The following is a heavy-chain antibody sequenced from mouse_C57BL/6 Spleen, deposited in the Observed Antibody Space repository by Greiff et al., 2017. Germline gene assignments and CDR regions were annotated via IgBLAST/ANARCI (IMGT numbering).Heavy chain of an antibody. CDR3: ARSPLRGQNAMDY. Sequence: QVQLQQPGAELVRPGSSVKLSCKASGYTFTSYWMHWVKQRPIQGLEWIGNIDPSDSETHYNQKFKDKATLTVDKSSSTAYMQLSSLTSEDSAVYDCARSPLRGQNAMDYWGQGTSVTVSS. D-gene: IGHD3-3*01. CDR1: GYTFTSYW. CDR2: IDPSDSET. J-gene: IGHJ4*01. V-gene: IGHV1-52*01.